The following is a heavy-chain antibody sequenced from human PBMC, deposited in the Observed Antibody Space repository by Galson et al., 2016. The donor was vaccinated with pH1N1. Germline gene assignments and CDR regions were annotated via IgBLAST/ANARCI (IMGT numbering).Heavy chain of an antibody. J-gene: IGHJ4*02. V-gene: IGHV3-7*01. CDR2: IKQDGSEK. D-gene: IGHD6-6*01. CDR3: AKQLVVD. CDR1: GFTFSSYW. Sequence: SLRLSCAASGFTFSSYWMSWIRQAPGTGLEWVANIKQDGSEKYYVDSVKGRCTISRDNAKNSLYLQMNSLRAEDTAVYYCAKQLVVDWGQGTLVTVSS.